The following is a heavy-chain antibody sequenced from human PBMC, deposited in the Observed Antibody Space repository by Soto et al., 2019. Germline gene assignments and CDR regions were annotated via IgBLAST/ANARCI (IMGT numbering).Heavy chain of an antibody. CDR1: GYTFTAYY. CDR2: INPKFGDT. J-gene: IGHJ6*02. Sequence: QVQLVQSGPEVKEPGDSVRVSCEASGYTFTAYYIHWVRQAPGQGLEWMGWINPKFGDTTYAQDFQGRVTMTSDMSIGTVYMELSSLTSDDTAIYYCARNMDYYYGRGSGNGHGVWGQGTTVTVFS. CDR3: ARNMDYYYGRGSGNGHGV. D-gene: IGHD3-10*02. V-gene: IGHV1-2*02.